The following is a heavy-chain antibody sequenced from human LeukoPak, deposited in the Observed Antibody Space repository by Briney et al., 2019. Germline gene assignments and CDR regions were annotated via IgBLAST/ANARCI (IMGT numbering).Heavy chain of an antibody. Sequence: PSETLSLTCAVYGGSFSGYYWSWIRQPPGKGLEWIGEINHSGSTNYNPSLKSQVTISVDTSKNQFSLKLSSVTAADTAVYYCARGRVATFGYWGQGTLVTVSS. CDR3: ARGRVATFGY. D-gene: IGHD5-12*01. CDR2: INHSGST. V-gene: IGHV4-34*01. J-gene: IGHJ4*02. CDR1: GGSFSGYY.